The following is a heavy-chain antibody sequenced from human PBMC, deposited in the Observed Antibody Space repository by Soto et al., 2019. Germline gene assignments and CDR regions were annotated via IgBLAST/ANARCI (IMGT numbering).Heavy chain of an antibody. J-gene: IGHJ3*02. Sequence: VKVSCKASGGTFSSYAISWVRQAPGQGLEWMGGIIPIFGTANYAQKFQGRVTITADESTSTAYMELSSLRSEDTAVYYCAKGYCSSTSCYTWAFDIWGQGTMVTVSS. D-gene: IGHD2-2*02. CDR1: GGTFSSYA. V-gene: IGHV1-69*13. CDR2: IIPIFGTA. CDR3: AKGYCSSTSCYTWAFDI.